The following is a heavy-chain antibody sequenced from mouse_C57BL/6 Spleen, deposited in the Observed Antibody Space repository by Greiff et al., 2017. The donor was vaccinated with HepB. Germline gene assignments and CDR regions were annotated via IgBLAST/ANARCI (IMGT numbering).Heavy chain of an antibody. V-gene: IGHV2-2*01. CDR1: GFSLTSYC. J-gene: IGHJ4*01. CDR3: RRTGTSIDY. Sequence: QVQLLQSGPGLVQPSQSLSITCTVSGFSLTSYCVHWVRQSPGKGLEWLGMIWSGGSAYYNAAFISILSNSKDNFKSQVLFKMNSLQADDTAIYYCRRTGTSIDYWGQGTSVPVSS. D-gene: IGHD4-1*01. CDR2: IWSGGSA.